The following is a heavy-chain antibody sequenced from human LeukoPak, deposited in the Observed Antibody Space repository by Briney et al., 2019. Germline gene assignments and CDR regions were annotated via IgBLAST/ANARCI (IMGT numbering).Heavy chain of an antibody. D-gene: IGHD2/OR15-2a*01. CDR3: TRGDNT. CDR2: FYTSGNT. Sequence: SQTPSLTCTVSGGPISSGSSYWGWIRQPAGKGLEWIGRFYTSGNTNYKPSLQSRVTISVDTAKNQFSLKLGSVTAADTAVYYCTRGDNTWGQGTLVTVSS. J-gene: IGHJ5*02. V-gene: IGHV4-61*02. CDR1: GGPISSGSSY.